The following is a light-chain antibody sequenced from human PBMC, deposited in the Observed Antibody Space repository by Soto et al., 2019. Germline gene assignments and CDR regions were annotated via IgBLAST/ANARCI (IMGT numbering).Light chain of an antibody. CDR1: QGISNY. Sequence: DIQMTQSPSSLSASVRDRVTITCRASQGISNYLAWYQQKPGKVPKLLIYAASTLQSGVPSRFSGSGSGTDFPLTSSSLQHEDVATYYCQKNDRAPWTFGQGTKVEIK. V-gene: IGKV1-27*01. J-gene: IGKJ1*01. CDR3: QKNDRAPWT. CDR2: AAS.